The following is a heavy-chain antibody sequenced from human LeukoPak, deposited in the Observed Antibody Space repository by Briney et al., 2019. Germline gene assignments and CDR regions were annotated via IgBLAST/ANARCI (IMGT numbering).Heavy chain of an antibody. CDR2: INDVGGNT. CDR1: GFLFSGYW. V-gene: IGHV3-74*01. CDR3: ARGHYYGMDV. J-gene: IGHJ6*02. Sequence: GGSLRLSCAACGFLFSGYWMHWVRQAPGKGLVWVSGINDVGGNTSYADSVKGRFTISRDNAKNTLYLQMNSLRAEDAAVYYCARGHYYGMDVWGQGTTVTVSS.